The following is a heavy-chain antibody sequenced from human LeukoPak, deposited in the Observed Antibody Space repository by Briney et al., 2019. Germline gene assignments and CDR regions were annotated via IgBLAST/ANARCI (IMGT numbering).Heavy chain of an antibody. D-gene: IGHD1-26*01. Sequence: GGSLRLSCATFGFAVRDYWMTWVRQVPGKGLEWVANINLEGNEKYYVDSVKGRFTISRDNAKNSVDLQMDSLRVEDTAVYYCARVGTWELQRVFDFWGQGTLVTVSS. J-gene: IGHJ4*02. CDR3: ARVGTWELQRVFDF. CDR1: GFAVRDYW. V-gene: IGHV3-7*01. CDR2: INLEGNEK.